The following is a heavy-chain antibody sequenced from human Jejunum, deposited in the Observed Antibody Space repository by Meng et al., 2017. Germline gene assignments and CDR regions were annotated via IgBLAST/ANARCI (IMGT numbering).Heavy chain of an antibody. J-gene: IGHJ5*02. CDR2: TYYRSKWYS. D-gene: IGHD3-22*01. V-gene: IGHV6-1*01. CDR1: GPSVSSNSGV. CDR3: ARDESRLLRS. Sequence: QSGPGLSTTTQLHSLTCPISGPSVSSNSGVWMWIRQSPSRGLEWLGRTYYRSKWYSDYAVSVKSRITSNTDTSKNQLYLQLNSVTAEDTAVYYCARDESRLLRSWGQGTLVTVSS.